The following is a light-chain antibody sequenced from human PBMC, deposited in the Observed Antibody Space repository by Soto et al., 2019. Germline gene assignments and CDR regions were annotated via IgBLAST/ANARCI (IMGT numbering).Light chain of an antibody. CDR3: QQYGSSPFT. Sequence: EIVLTQSPGTVSLSPWERATLSCRASQSVSSIYLAWYQQKAGQAPRLLMYGASSRATGIPDRFSGSGSGTDFTLTISRLEPEDFAVYYCQQYGSSPFTCGQGTRLEIK. V-gene: IGKV3-20*01. J-gene: IGKJ5*01. CDR1: QSVSSIY. CDR2: GAS.